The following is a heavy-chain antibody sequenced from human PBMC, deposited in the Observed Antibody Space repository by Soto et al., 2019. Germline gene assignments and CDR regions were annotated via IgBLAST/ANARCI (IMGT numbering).Heavy chain of an antibody. CDR2: INTDGSYT. Sequence: EVQLVESGGGLVQPGGSLRLSCAASGFTFSRYWMHWVRQAPGKGLVWVSRINTDGSYTGYVDFVEGRFTISTDNAKNSLYLQTNSLRVEDTAGYYCSTFGLEWSRSDWGQGTLVTVSS. CDR1: GFTFSRYW. D-gene: IGHD3-3*01. CDR3: STFGLEWSRSD. J-gene: IGHJ4*02. V-gene: IGHV3-74*01.